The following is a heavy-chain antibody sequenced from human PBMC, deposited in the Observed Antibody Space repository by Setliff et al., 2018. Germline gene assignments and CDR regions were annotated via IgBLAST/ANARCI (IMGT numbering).Heavy chain of an antibody. D-gene: IGHD3-22*01. V-gene: IGHV3-23*01. CDR1: GFTFNSYV. CDR3: AKEGGGYSYDTSGYYYDYYYYYMDV. Sequence: HPGGSLRLSCAVSGFTFNSYVMSWVRQAPGKGLEWVSDINGSGDTTYYPDSLKGRFTISRDNSKNTLYLQMNSLRAEDTAVYFCAKEGGGYSYDTSGYYYDYYYYYMDVWGKGTTVTVSS. J-gene: IGHJ6*03. CDR2: INGSGDTT.